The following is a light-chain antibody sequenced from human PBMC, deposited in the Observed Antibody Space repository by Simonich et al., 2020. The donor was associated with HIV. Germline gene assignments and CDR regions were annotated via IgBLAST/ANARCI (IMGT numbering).Light chain of an antibody. CDR1: QRLSSSF. CDR2: DAS. J-gene: IGKJ1*01. V-gene: IGKV3D-20*01. CDR3: QQYSSSVWT. Sequence: EIVLTQSPGTLSLSPGERATLSCRASQRLSSSFLAWYQQKPGLAPRLLIYDASTRATGIPDRFSGSGAGTDYTLTISRLEPEDFAVYYCQQYSSSVWTFGQGTKVEIK.